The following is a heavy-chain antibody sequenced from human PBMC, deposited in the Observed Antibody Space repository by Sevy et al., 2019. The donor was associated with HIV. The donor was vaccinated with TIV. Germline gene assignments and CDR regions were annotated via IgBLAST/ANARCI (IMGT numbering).Heavy chain of an antibody. CDR3: ARHHASYGVTGYYYYYCLDV. J-gene: IGHJ6*02. Sequence: GESLKIYCKGSGYTFNSYWIGWVRQMPGKGLEWMGIIYPDDSDTRYSPPFQGQVTISADKSISTAYLQWSGLKASDTAMYYGARHHASYGVTGYYYYYCLDVWGQGTTVTVSS. CDR2: IYPDDSDT. CDR1: GYTFNSYW. D-gene: IGHD4-17*01. V-gene: IGHV5-51*01.